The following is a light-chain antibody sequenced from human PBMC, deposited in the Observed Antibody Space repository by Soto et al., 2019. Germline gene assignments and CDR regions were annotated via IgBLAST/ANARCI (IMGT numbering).Light chain of an antibody. Sequence: PGQRATLSFRASQSISTYLAWYQVKPGQAPRPLIYGASGRATGISDRFSGSGSGTDFTLTISRLEPEDFAVYYCQHYGGSPVTFGQGTKVDI. CDR1: QSISTY. CDR3: QHYGGSPVT. J-gene: IGKJ1*01. CDR2: GAS. V-gene: IGKV3-20*01.